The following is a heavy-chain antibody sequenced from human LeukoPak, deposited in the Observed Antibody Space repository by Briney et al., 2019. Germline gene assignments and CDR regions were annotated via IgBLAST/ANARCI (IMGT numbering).Heavy chain of an antibody. D-gene: IGHD3-10*01. J-gene: IGHJ4*02. CDR3: ARDIYYGSGSYYFDY. V-gene: IGHV4-59*01. CDR1: GDSITTYY. CDR2: IFYRGTT. Sequence: PSETLSLTCTVSGDSITTYYWSWIRQSPGKGLEWIAYIFYRGTTNYNPSLKSRITISVDTSKTQFSLKLSSVTAADSAVYCCARDIYYGSGSYYFDYWGQGTLVTVSS.